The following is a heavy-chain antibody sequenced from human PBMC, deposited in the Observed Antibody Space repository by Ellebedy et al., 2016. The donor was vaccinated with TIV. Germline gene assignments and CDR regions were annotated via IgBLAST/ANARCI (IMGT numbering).Heavy chain of an antibody. J-gene: IGHJ6*02. CDR3: ARDVTIFGVANNYYYGMDV. D-gene: IGHD3-3*01. CDR1: GYTFTSYY. Sequence: ASVKVSXKASGYTFTSYYMHWVRQAPGQGLEWMGIINPSGGSTSYAQKFQGRVTMTRDTSTSTVYMELSSLRSEDTAVYYCARDVTIFGVANNYYYGMDVWGQGTTVTVSS. V-gene: IGHV1-46*01. CDR2: INPSGGST.